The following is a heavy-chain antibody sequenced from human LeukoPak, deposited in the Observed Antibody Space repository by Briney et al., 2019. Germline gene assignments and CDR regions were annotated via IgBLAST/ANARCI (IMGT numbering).Heavy chain of an antibody. CDR2: ISWNSGSK. D-gene: IGHD5-12*01. CDR3: AKDEGYSGYA. J-gene: IGHJ5*02. V-gene: IGHV3-9*01. CDR1: GFTFDDYA. Sequence: PGGSLRLSCAASGFTFDDYAMHWVRQAPGKGLEWVSGISWNSGSKGYADSVKGRFTISRDNAKNSLYLQMNSLRAEDTALYYCAKDEGYSGYAWGQGTLVTVSS.